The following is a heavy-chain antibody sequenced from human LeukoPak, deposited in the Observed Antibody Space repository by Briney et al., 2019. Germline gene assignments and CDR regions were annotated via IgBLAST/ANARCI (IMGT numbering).Heavy chain of an antibody. D-gene: IGHD3-3*01. CDR2: INHSGST. CDR1: GGSFSGYY. J-gene: IGHJ4*02. V-gene: IGHV4-34*01. Sequence: PSETLSLTCAVYGGSFSGYYWSWIRQPPGKGLEWIGEINHSGSTNYNPSLKSRVTISVDTSKNQFSLKLSSVTAADTAVYYCARGSCDFWSGYSHPYFDYWGQGTLVTVSS. CDR3: ARGSCDFWSGYSHPYFDY.